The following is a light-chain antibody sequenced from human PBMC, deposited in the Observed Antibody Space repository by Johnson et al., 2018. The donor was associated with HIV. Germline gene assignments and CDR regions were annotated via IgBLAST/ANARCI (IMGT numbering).Light chain of an antibody. CDR3: GTWDSSLSAFNYG. Sequence: QPALTQPPSVSAAPGQKVTISCSGSSSNIGNNYVSWYQQFPGTAPKLLIYENNKRPSGIPDRFSGSNSGTSATLGITGLQTGDEADYYCGTWDSSLSAFNYGFGTGTKVTV. CDR1: SSNIGNNY. J-gene: IGLJ1*01. V-gene: IGLV1-51*02. CDR2: ENN.